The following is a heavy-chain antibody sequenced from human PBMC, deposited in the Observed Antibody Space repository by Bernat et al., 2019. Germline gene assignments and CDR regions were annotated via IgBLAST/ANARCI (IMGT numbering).Heavy chain of an antibody. J-gene: IGHJ5*02. CDR1: GFSLSNARMG. CDR2: IFSNDEK. CDR3: ARILVRAWFDP. Sequence: QVTLKESGPVLVKPTETLTLTCTVSGFSLSNARMGVSWIRQPPVKALEWLAHIFSNDEKSYSTSLKSRLTISKDTSKSQVVLTMTNMDPVDTATYYCARILVRAWFDPWGQGTLVTVSS. V-gene: IGHV2-26*01.